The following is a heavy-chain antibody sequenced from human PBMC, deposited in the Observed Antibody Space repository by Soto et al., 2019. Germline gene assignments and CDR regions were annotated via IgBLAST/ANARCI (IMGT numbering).Heavy chain of an antibody. CDR2: ISANSGNT. V-gene: IGHV1-18*04. CDR1: GFIFNNYA. CDR3: ATAGNYDSRGRDF. D-gene: IGHD3-22*01. Sequence: ASVKVSCKAFGFIFNNYAISWVRQAPGQGLEWMGWISANSGNTNYAQKLQGRVTMTTDTSTSTAYMELRRLRSDDTAVSYCATAGNYDSRGRDFWGQGTLVTVSS. J-gene: IGHJ4*02.